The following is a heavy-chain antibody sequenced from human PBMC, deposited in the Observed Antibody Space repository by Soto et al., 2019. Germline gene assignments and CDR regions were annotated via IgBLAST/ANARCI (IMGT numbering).Heavy chain of an antibody. Sequence: PSETLSLTCTVSGGSISSYYWSWIRQPPGKGLEWIGYIYYSGSTNYNPSLKSRVTLSVDTSKNQFSLKLSSVTAADTAVYYCAREFEIDDMATSWYYFDYWGQGTLVTVS. CDR1: GGSISSYY. CDR2: IYYSGST. D-gene: IGHD3-9*01. V-gene: IGHV4-59*01. J-gene: IGHJ4*02. CDR3: AREFEIDDMATSWYYFDY.